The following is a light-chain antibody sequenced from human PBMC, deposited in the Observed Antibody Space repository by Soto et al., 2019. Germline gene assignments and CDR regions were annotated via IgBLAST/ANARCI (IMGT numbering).Light chain of an antibody. J-gene: IGKJ1*01. CDR3: QQRADWPWT. CDR2: DTF. Sequence: IVLTQSPATLSFSPGERATLSCRASQNIAIYLAWYQQKSGQSPRLLIYDTFNRAPGIPDRFSGSGSGTVFTLTISSLEPEDFAVYYCQQRADWPWTFGQGTTVEIK. CDR1: QNIAIY. V-gene: IGKV3-11*01.